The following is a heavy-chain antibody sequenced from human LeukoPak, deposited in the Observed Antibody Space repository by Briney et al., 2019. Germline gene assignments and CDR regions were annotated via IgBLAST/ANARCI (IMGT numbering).Heavy chain of an antibody. CDR3: ARGPTYYYDSSGYPLDY. Sequence: GGSLRLSCAASGFTFSSYAMSWVRQAPGKGLEWVSAISGSGGSTYYADSVKGRFTISRDNSKNTLYLQMNSLRAEDTAVYYCARGPTYYYDSSGYPLDYWGQGTLVTVSS. CDR1: GFTFSSYA. CDR2: ISGSGGST. D-gene: IGHD3-22*01. V-gene: IGHV3-23*01. J-gene: IGHJ4*02.